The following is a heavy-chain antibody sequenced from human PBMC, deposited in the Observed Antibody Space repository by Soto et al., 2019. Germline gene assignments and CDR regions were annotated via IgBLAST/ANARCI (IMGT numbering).Heavy chain of an antibody. CDR1: GFTFSSHA. D-gene: IGHD2-2*01. CDR2: ISGSGGST. V-gene: IGHV3-23*01. Sequence: PVGSLSLPCAASGFTFSSHAMSWVRQAPGKGLEWVSTISGSGGSTYYADSVKGRFTISRDNSKNTLYLQMNSLRAEDTAVYYCAKDQLLDRVGQIAYTGYYYYGMEVWGQGNTVTVTS. CDR3: AKDQLLDRVGQIAYTGYYYYGMEV. J-gene: IGHJ6*02.